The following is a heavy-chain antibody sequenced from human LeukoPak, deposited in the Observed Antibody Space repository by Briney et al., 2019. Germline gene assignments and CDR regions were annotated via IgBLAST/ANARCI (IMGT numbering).Heavy chain of an antibody. D-gene: IGHD4-17*01. J-gene: IGHJ5*02. CDR2: IYYSGST. Sequence: SETLSLTCTVSGGSISSSSYYWGWIRQPPGKGLEWIGSIYYSGSTYYNPSLKSRVTISVDTSKNQFSLKLSSVTAADTAVYYCARDGATTVTTSWFDPWGQGTLVTVSS. CDR3: ARDGATTVTTSWFDP. CDR1: GGSISSSSYY. V-gene: IGHV4-39*07.